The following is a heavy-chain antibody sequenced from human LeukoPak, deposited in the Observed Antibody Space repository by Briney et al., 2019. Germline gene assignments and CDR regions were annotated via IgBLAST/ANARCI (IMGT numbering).Heavy chain of an antibody. J-gene: IGHJ4*02. D-gene: IGHD5-12*01. CDR1: GFTFSDYY. CDR3: AKDTGSGYDYFSYYFDY. V-gene: IGHV3-11*01. CDR2: ISSSGSTI. Sequence: GGSLRLSCAASGFTFSDYYMSWIRQAPGKGLEWVSYISSSGSTIYYADSVKGRFTISRDNSKNTLYLQMNSLRAEDTAVYYCAKDTGSGYDYFSYYFDYWGQGTLVTVSS.